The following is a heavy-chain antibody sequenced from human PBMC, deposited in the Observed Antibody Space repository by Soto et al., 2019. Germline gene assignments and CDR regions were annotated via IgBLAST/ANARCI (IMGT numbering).Heavy chain of an antibody. V-gene: IGHV3-72*01. J-gene: IGHJ4*02. CDR1: GFTFSDHY. CDR3: VRTVRDGHNENLDY. CDR2: TRDKPNSYTT. Sequence: EVQLVESGGGLVQPGGSLRLSCAASGFTFSDHYMDWVRQAPGKGLEWVGRTRDKPNSYTTEYAASVKGRFTISRDDSKNSLYLQMNGLKTEDTAVYYCVRTVRDGHNENLDYRGQGTLVTVSS.